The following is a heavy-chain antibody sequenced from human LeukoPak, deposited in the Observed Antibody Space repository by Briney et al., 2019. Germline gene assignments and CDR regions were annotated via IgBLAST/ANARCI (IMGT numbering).Heavy chain of an antibody. Sequence: ASVKVSCKASGYTFTSYGISWVRQAPGQGLEWMGWINTNTGNPTYAQGFTGRFVFSLDTSVSTAYLQISSLKAEDTAVYYCARDRDYYYGSGSYLNYWGQGTLVTVSS. CDR3: ARDRDYYYGSGSYLNY. CDR1: GYTFTSYG. D-gene: IGHD3-10*01. CDR2: INTNTGNP. V-gene: IGHV7-4-1*02. J-gene: IGHJ4*02.